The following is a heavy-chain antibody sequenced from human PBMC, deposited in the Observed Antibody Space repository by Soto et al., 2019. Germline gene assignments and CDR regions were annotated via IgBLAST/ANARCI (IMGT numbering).Heavy chain of an antibody. V-gene: IGHV1-18*01. CDR3: ARDPHDFWTSYWFDP. CDR1: GYTFNTYG. Sequence: ASVKVSCKTSGYTFNTYGINWVRQAPGQGLELMGWISAYDGKTTYAEKFQGRVTLTTDTSTSTAYMELRSLISDDTAIYYSARDPHDFWTSYWFDPWGQGTPVTVSS. J-gene: IGHJ5*02. D-gene: IGHD3-3*01. CDR2: ISAYDGKT.